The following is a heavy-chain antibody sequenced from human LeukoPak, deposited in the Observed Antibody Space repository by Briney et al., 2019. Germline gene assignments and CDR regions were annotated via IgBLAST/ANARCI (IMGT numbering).Heavy chain of an antibody. J-gene: IGHJ4*02. CDR3: ARVVGRGSYYFDY. CDR2: ISSSGSTI. CDR1: GFTFSSYE. Sequence: GGSLRLSCAASGFTFSSYEMNWVRQAPGKGLEWVSYISSSGSTIYYADSVKGRFTISRDNSKNTLYLQMNSLRAEDTAVYYCARVVGRGSYYFDYWGQGTLVTVSS. D-gene: IGHD1-26*01. V-gene: IGHV3-48*03.